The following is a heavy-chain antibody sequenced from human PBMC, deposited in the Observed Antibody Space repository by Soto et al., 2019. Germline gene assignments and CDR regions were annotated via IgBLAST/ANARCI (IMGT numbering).Heavy chain of an antibody. CDR1: GFTSDDFA. CDR2: VRSKTYDGAA. CDR3: TRDGDFYGFDV. J-gene: IGHJ6*02. V-gene: IGHV3-49*04. D-gene: IGHD3-3*01. Sequence: EVQLVESGGGFVQPGRSLRLSCTFSGFTSDDFALTWVRQAPGKGLEWLGLVRSKTYDGAAEYAASVKGRFTISRDESTSTAFLPMNRLTTEDTAVYYCTRDGDFYGFDVWGQGTTVTVSS.